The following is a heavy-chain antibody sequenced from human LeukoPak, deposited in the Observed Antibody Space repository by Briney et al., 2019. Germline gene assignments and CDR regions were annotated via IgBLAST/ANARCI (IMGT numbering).Heavy chain of an antibody. CDR3: ARKSRGALDY. D-gene: IGHD3-16*01. CDR1: GGSISSSSYY. J-gene: IGHJ4*02. V-gene: IGHV4-39*07. CDR2: IYYSGSI. Sequence: PSETLSLTCTVSGGSISSSSYYWGWIRQPPGKGLEWIGSIYYSGSIYYNPSLKSRVTMSVDTSKNQFSLKLSSVTAVDTAVYYCARKSRGALDYWGQGTLVTVSS.